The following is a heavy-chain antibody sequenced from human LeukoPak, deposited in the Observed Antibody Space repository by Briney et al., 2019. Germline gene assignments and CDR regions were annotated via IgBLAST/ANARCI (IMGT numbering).Heavy chain of an antibody. CDR3: AREPRGSGNEGVY. CDR1: GFTFSSYS. J-gene: IGHJ4*02. D-gene: IGHD3-10*01. CDR2: ISSSSSYI. V-gene: IGHV3-21*01. Sequence: AGSLRLSCAASGFTFSSYSMNWVRQAPGKGLEGVSSISSSSSYIYYADSVKGRFTISRDNAKTSLYLQMNSLRAEDTAVYYCAREPRGSGNEGVYWGQGTLVTVSS.